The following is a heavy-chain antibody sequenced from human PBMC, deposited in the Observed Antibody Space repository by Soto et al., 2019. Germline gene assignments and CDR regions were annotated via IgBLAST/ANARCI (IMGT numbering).Heavy chain of an antibody. CDR3: ARDTSDDYGDYDWFAP. D-gene: IGHD4-17*01. J-gene: IGHJ5*02. CDR1: GCTFSSYA. CDR2: IIPIFGTA. V-gene: IGHV1-69*13. Sequence: SVKVSCKASGCTFSSYASSWVRQAPGQGLEWMGGIIPIFGTANYAQKFQGRVTITADESTSTAYMELSSLRSEDTAVYYCARDTSDDYGDYDWFAPWGQGTLVTVSS.